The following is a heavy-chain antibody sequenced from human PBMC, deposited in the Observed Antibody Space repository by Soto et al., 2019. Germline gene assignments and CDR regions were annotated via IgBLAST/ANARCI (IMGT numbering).Heavy chain of an antibody. CDR1: GGTFSSYA. CDR2: IIPIFGTA. CDR3: ARDGYSYGNYYYGMDV. V-gene: IGHV1-69*13. D-gene: IGHD5-18*01. Sequence: EASVKVSCKASGGTFSSYAISWVRQAPGQGLEWMGGIIPIFGTANYAQKFQGRVTITADESTSTAYMELSSLRSEDTAVYYCARDGYSYGNYYYGMDVWGQGTTVTVSS. J-gene: IGHJ6*02.